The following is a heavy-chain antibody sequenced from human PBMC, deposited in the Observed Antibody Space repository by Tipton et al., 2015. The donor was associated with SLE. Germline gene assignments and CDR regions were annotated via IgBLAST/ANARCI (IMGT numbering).Heavy chain of an antibody. CDR3: ARGYCSGGSCYFGY. CDR1: GGSISSGGYY. J-gene: IGHJ4*02. Sequence: TLSLTCTVSGGSISSGGYYWSWIRQHPGKGLEWIGYIYYSGSTYYNPSLKSRVTISVDTSKNQFSLKLSSVTAADTAVYYCARGYCSGGSCYFGYWGQGTLVTVSS. D-gene: IGHD2-15*01. CDR2: IYYSGST. V-gene: IGHV4-31*03.